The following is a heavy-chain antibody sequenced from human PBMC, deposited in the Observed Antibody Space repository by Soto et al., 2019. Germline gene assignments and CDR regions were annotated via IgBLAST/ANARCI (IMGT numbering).Heavy chain of an antibody. CDR2: TIPIFRTA. J-gene: IGHJ6*02. CDR3: ASQQLGPSYYYGMDV. Sequence: QVQLVQSGAEVKKPGSSVKVSCKASGGTFNSYAISWVRQAPGQGLEWMGGTIPIFRTADYAQKFQGRVTITADESTSTAYMELSSLRSEDTAVDYCASQQLGPSYYYGMDVWGQGTTVTVSS. CDR1: GGTFNSYA. V-gene: IGHV1-69*12. D-gene: IGHD6-6*01.